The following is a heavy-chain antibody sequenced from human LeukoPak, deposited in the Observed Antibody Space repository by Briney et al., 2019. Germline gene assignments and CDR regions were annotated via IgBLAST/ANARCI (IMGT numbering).Heavy chain of an antibody. CDR2: INSDGSRT. CDR1: GFTFSRYW. Sequence: GGSLRLSCAASGFTFSRYWMHWVRQAPGKGPVWVSRINSDGSRTSYAGSVQGRFTTSRDNAKNTLYLQMNSLRAEDTAVYYCARDNYYSIDVWGQGTTVTVSS. V-gene: IGHV3-74*01. J-gene: IGHJ6*02. CDR3: ARDNYYSIDV.